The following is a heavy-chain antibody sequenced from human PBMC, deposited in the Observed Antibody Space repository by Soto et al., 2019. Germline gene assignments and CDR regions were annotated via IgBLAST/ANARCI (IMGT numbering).Heavy chain of an antibody. J-gene: IGHJ5*02. V-gene: IGHV2-5*02. CDR2: IYWDDDK. CDR3: ARNNDPNNCFDP. D-gene: IGHD1-1*01. CDR1: GFSLRSSGVG. Sequence: QITLKESGPTLVKPTQTLTLTCTFSGFSLRSSGVGVGWIRQPPGKALEWLALIYWDDDKRYRSSLKSRLTITKDTAKTQVVLTMNNMDPVDTATYDCARNNDPNNCFDPWAQGTLVTVSS.